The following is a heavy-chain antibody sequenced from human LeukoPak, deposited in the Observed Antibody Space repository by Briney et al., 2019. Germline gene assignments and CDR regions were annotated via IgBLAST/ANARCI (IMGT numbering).Heavy chain of an antibody. D-gene: IGHD6-13*01. CDR2: IRYDGSKK. V-gene: IGHV3-30*02. Sequence: GGSLRLSCAASGFTFSSYGMHWVRQAPGKGLEWVAFIRYDGSKKYYTDSVKGRFTISRDNSKNTLYLQMNSLRAEDTAVYYCAKDPGSSSWRDFDYWGQGTLVTVSS. CDR3: AKDPGSSSWRDFDY. CDR1: GFTFSSYG. J-gene: IGHJ4*02.